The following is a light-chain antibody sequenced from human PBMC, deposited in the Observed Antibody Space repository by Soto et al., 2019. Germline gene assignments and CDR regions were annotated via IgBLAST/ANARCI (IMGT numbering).Light chain of an antibody. V-gene: IGKV1-5*01. J-gene: IGKJ2*01. CDR2: DAS. CDR1: QSISSW. CDR3: QQCNSYPYT. Sequence: DIQMTQSPSTLSASVGDRVTITCRASQSISSWLAWYQQKPGKAPKLLIYDASSLESGVPSRFSGSGSGTDFTLTISSLQPDDFAAYYCQQCNSYPYTFGQGTKLEIK.